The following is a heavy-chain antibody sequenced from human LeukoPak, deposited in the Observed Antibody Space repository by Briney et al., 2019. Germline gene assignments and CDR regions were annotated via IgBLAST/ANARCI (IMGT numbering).Heavy chain of an antibody. CDR2: IHPSGIT. Sequence: SETLSLTCTVSGGSLTIGSYYWTWIRHYPGKGLEWIGYIHPSGITDYNPSLKSRVTMSLAMSQNQFSLKLTSVTAADTAIYYCARGQDAFKTGYWGQRTPVTVSS. CDR1: GGSLTIGSYY. CDR3: ARGQDAFKTGY. D-gene: IGHD5-24*01. J-gene: IGHJ4*02. V-gene: IGHV4-31*03.